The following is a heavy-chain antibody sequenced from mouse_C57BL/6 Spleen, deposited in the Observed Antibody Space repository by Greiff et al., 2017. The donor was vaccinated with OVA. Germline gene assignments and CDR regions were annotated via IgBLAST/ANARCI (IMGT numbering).Heavy chain of an antibody. J-gene: IGHJ1*03. CDR3: ARDGSSLYWYFDV. CDR1: GYSFTGYF. CDR2: INPYNGDT. Sequence: VQLQQSGPELVKPRDSVKISCKASGYSFTGYFMNWVMQSHGKSLEWIGRINPYNGDTFYNQKFKGKATLTVDKSSSTAHMELRSLTSEDSAVYYCARDGSSLYWYFDVWGTGTTVTVSS. V-gene: IGHV1-20*01. D-gene: IGHD1-1*01.